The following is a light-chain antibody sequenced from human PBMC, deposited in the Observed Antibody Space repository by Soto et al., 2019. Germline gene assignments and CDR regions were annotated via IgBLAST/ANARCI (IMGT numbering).Light chain of an antibody. CDR3: QQYNDWPPIT. CDR2: GAS. Sequence: EVVMTQSPATLSLSPGERATLSCRASQSVSSDLAWYQQKPGQAPRLLIYGASTRATDIPARFSGGGSGTECTITISNLQSEDFGIYYCQQYNDWPPITFGPVTKVDIK. V-gene: IGKV3-15*01. CDR1: QSVSSD. J-gene: IGKJ3*01.